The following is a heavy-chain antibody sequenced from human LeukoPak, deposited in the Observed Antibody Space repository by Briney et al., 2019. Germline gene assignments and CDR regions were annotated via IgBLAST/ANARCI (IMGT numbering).Heavy chain of an antibody. J-gene: IGHJ6*03. CDR1: GSIFTSYW. Sequence: GASLQISCQGSGSIFTSYWIGWVRQLPGKGLEWMGISYPGDADTRYSTSFQGQVTISADKSISTAYLPWSSLKASDTAMYYCARHSTWGDYYYYYYMDVWGKGTTVTVSS. V-gene: IGHV5-51*01. D-gene: IGHD3-10*01. CDR3: ARHSTWGDYYYYYYMDV. CDR2: SYPGDADT.